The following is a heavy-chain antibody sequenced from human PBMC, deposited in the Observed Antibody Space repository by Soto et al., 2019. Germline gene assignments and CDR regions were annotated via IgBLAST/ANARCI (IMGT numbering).Heavy chain of an antibody. CDR3: ARFTYYYDSSGHGFDY. D-gene: IGHD3-22*01. Sequence: ESGGGVVQPGRSLRLSCAASGFTFSSYAMHWVRQAPGKGLEWVAVISYDGSNKYYADSVKGRFTISRDNSKNTLYLQMNSLRAEDTAVYYCARFTYYYDSSGHGFDYWGQGTLVTVSS. CDR1: GFTFSSYA. J-gene: IGHJ4*02. V-gene: IGHV3-30-3*01. CDR2: ISYDGSNK.